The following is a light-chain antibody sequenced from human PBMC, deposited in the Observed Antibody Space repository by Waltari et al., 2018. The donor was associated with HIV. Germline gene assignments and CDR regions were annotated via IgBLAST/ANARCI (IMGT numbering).Light chain of an antibody. J-gene: IGLJ1*01. CDR2: DVS. V-gene: IGLV2-11*01. CDR1: SSYVDTF. CDR3: CSHAGNLIFA. Sequence: QSALTQPHSVSGSPGQSLTLSCPGTSSYVDTFVSWYQHHPGKAPKVIIYDVSKRPSGVPDRFSGSKSGNTAFLTISRLQAEDEADYHCCSHAGNLIFAFGTGTKVTVL.